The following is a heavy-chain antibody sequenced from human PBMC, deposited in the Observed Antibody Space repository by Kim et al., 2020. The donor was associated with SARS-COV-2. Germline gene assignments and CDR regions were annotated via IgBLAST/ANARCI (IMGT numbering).Heavy chain of an antibody. CDR1: GFTFSSYW. V-gene: IGHV3-74*01. CDR2: INSDGSST. Sequence: GGSLRLSCAASGFTFSSYWMHWVRQAPGKGLVWVSRINSDGSSTSYADSVKGRFTISRDNAKNTLYLQVNSLRAEDTAVYYCARTPDSSGWYAFGYWGQGTLVTVSS. D-gene: IGHD6-19*01. CDR3: ARTPDSSGWYAFGY. J-gene: IGHJ4*02.